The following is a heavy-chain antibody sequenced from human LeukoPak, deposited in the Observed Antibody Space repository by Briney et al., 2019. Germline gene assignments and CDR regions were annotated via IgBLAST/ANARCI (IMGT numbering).Heavy chain of an antibody. CDR3: ARVETTVTTMDY. V-gene: IGHV1-2*02. Sequence: RASVKVSCKASGYTFTGYYMHWVRQAPGQGLEWMGWINPNSGGTNYAQKFQGRVTMTRDTSISTAYMELSRLRSDDTAVYYCARVETTVTTMDYWGQGTLVTVSS. CDR1: GYTFTGYY. J-gene: IGHJ4*02. D-gene: IGHD4-11*01. CDR2: INPNSGGT.